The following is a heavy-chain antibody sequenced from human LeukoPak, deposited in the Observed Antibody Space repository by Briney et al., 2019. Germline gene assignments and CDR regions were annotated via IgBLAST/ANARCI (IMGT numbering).Heavy chain of an antibody. CDR3: ARGGGKSYYFDY. CDR2: IYSGGST. V-gene: IGHV3-53*01. D-gene: IGHD4-23*01. Sequence: PGGSLRLSCAASGFTFSSNYMSWVRQAPGKGLEWVSVIYSGGSTYYADSVKSRFTISRDNSKNTLYLQMNSLRAEDTAVYYCARGGGKSYYFDYWGQGTLVTVSS. J-gene: IGHJ4*02. CDR1: GFTFSSNY.